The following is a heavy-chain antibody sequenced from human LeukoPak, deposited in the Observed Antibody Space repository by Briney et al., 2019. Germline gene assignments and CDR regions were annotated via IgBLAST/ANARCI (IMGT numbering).Heavy chain of an antibody. J-gene: IGHJ4*02. V-gene: IGHV3-11*01. CDR3: ARVGRKGGYYYDSSGYYSEVDY. D-gene: IGHD3-22*01. CDR1: VFTFSDYY. CDR2: ISSSGSTI. Sequence: PGGPLRLSCTASVFTFSDYYMIWIPQAPGKGLEWLSYISSSGSTIYYAHSVKGRFTISRDNTKNSLYLQMNSLRAEDTAVYYCARVGRKGGYYYDSSGYYSEVDYWGQGTLVTVSS.